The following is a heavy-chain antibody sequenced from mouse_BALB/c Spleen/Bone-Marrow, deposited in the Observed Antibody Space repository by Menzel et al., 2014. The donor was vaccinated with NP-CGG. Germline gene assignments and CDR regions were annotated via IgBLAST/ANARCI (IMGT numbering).Heavy chain of an antibody. D-gene: IGHD1-1*01. CDR2: IYPGDGDT. CDR1: GYAFSNYW. V-gene: IGHV1-80*01. CDR3: ARRDGSTYYYAMDY. J-gene: IGHJ4*01. Sequence: QLQLKESGAELVRPGSSVKISCKASGYAFSNYWMNWVKQRPGQGLEWIGQIYPGDGDTNYNGKFKGKATLTADKSSSTAYMQLSSLTSEDSAVYFCARRDGSTYYYAMDYWGQGTSVTVSS.